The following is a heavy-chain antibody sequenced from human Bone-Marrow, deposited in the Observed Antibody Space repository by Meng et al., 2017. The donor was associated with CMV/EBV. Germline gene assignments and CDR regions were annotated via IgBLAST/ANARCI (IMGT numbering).Heavy chain of an antibody. J-gene: IGHJ6*02. CDR3: ARDNVVVVPAAWYYYGLDV. V-gene: IGHV4-59*12. Sequence: ESLKISCTVSGGSISSYYWSWIRQPPGKGLEWIGYIYYSGSTNYNPSLKSRVTISVDTSKNQFSLKLNTVTAADTAVYYCARDNVVVVPAAWYYYGLDVWGQGTTVTVSS. CDR2: IYYSGST. D-gene: IGHD2-2*01. CDR1: GGSISSYY.